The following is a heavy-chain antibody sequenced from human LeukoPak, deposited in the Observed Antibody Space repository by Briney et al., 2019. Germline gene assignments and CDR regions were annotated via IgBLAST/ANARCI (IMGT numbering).Heavy chain of an antibody. CDR2: IYPNGRT. CDR1: GLSVSDNY. Sequence: PGGSLRLSCAASGLSVSDNYMTWVRQAPGKGLDWVSIIYPNGRTYYADSVKGRFTISRDNSKNTLNLQMNSLRVEDTAAYYCARAWTGDYWGQGTLVTVSS. V-gene: IGHV3-53*01. CDR3: ARAWTGDY. D-gene: IGHD3/OR15-3a*01. J-gene: IGHJ4*02.